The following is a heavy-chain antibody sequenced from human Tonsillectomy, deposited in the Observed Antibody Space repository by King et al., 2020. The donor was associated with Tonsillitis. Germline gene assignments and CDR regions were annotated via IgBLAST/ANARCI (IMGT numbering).Heavy chain of an antibody. J-gene: IGHJ6*02. D-gene: IGHD3-10*01. CDR2: IYPGDSET. CDR1: GYSFTNYW. Sequence: QLVQSGAEVKKPGESLKISCKASGYSFTNYWIGWVRQMPGKGLEWMGIIYPGDSETRYSPSFQGQVTISADKSISTAYVQWSSLKASDTAIYDCARHVSGEPGENYYSGMDVWGPGTTVTVSS. CDR3: ARHVSGEPGENYYSGMDV. V-gene: IGHV5-51*01.